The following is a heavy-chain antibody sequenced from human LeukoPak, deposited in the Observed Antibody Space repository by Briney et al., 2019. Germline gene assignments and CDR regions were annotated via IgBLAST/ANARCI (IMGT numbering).Heavy chain of an antibody. D-gene: IGHD5-12*01. CDR3: ARAVEWIVATTPDY. V-gene: IGHV3-21*01. J-gene: IGHJ4*02. Sequence: GGSLRLSCAASGFTFSSYSRKWVRQAPGKGREWVSSISSSSSNNYYADSVKGRFNISRDNAKNSQYLQMNSPRAEDTAVYYCARAVEWIVATTPDYWGQGTLVTVSS. CDR2: ISSSSSNN. CDR1: GFTFSSYS.